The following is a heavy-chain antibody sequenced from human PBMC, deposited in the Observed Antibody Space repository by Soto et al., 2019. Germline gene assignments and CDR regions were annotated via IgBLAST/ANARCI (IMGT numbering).Heavy chain of an antibody. CDR3: ARLPVADLYRDY. D-gene: IGHD6-19*01. CDR2: IIPIFGTA. V-gene: IGHV1-69*12. CDR1: GGTFSSYA. J-gene: IGHJ4*02. Sequence: QVQLVQSGAEVKKPGSSVKVSCKASGGTFSSYAKTWVRQAPGQGLEWMGGIIPIFGTANYAQKFQGRVTITADESTSTAYMELSRLRSEDTAVYYCARLPVADLYRDYWGQGTLFTVSS.